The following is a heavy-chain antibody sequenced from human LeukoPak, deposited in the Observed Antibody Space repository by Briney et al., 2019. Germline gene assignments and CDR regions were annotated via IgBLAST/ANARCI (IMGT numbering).Heavy chain of an antibody. CDR2: MNPNSGNT. CDR1: GYTFTSYD. V-gene: IGHV1-8*03. Sequence: ASVKVSCKASGYTFTSYDINWVRQATGQGLEWMGWMNPNSGNTGYAQKFQGRVTITRDTSASTAYMELSSLRSEDMAVYYCAKDLIPRWELTPFDYWGQGTLVTVSS. J-gene: IGHJ4*02. CDR3: AKDLIPRWELTPFDY. D-gene: IGHD1-26*01.